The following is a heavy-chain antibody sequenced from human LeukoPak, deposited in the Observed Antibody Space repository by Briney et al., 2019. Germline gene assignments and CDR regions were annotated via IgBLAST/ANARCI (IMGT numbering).Heavy chain of an antibody. D-gene: IGHD3-9*01. CDR3: ARDGGETYYDILTGYYNQYYFDY. Sequence: GGSPRLSCAASGFTFSSYAMHWVRQAPGKGLEYVSAISSNGGSTYYANSVKGRFTISRDNSKNTLYLQMGSLRAEDMAVYYCARDGGETYYDILTGYYNQYYFDYWGQGTLVPVSS. CDR2: ISSNGGST. J-gene: IGHJ4*02. CDR1: GFTFSSYA. V-gene: IGHV3-64*01.